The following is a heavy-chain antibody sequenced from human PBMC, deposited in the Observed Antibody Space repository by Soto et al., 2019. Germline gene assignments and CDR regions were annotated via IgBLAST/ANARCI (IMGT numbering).Heavy chain of an antibody. Sequence: GGSLRLSCAASGFTFDDYAMHWVRQAPGKGLEWVSGISWNSGSIGYADSVKGRFTISRDNAKNSLYLQMNSLRAEDTALYYCAKEAPDTGDAYYMDVWGKGTTVTVSS. D-gene: IGHD5-18*01. CDR1: GFTFDDYA. J-gene: IGHJ6*03. CDR2: ISWNSGSI. V-gene: IGHV3-9*01. CDR3: AKEAPDTGDAYYMDV.